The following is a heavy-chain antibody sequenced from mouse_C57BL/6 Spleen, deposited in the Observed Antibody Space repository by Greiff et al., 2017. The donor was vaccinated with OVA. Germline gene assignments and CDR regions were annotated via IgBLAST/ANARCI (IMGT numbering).Heavy chain of an antibody. CDR2: ISYDGSN. Sequence: EVKLLESGPGLVKPSQSLSLTCSVTGYSITSGYYWNWIRQFPGNKLEWMGYISYDGSNNYNPSLKNRISITRDTSKNQFFLKLNSVTTEDTATYYCARAITTVVAPGFAYWGQGTLVTVSA. J-gene: IGHJ3*01. CDR3: ARAITTVVAPGFAY. V-gene: IGHV3-6*01. CDR1: GYSITSGYY. D-gene: IGHD1-1*01.